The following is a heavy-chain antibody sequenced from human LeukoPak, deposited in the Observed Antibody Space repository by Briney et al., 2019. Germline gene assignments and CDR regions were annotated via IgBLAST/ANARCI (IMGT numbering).Heavy chain of an antibody. V-gene: IGHV3-74*01. J-gene: IGHJ5*01. Sequence: GGSLRLSCVASGFSLSGYWMYWVRQAPGEGLMYISRNNGDGSTTNYADVVKGRFTMSRDNVKNTLYLQMNSLRVEDTAVYYCAREPQNGGLPPWGQGTLVTGSS. CDR3: AREPQNGGLPP. D-gene: IGHD2-8*01. CDR1: GFSLSGYW. CDR2: NNGDGSTT.